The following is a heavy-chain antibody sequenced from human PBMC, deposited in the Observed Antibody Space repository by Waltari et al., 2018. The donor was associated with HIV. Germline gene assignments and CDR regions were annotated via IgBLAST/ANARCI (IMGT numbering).Heavy chain of an antibody. CDR2: FDPEDDET. CDR3: ATGGGTTSIQLYDLDV. CDR1: GYTLTELS. D-gene: IGHD1-26*01. Sequence: QVELIQSGAEVKKPGASVKVSCKVFGYTLTELSMHWVRQATGKGLEWMGGFDPEDDETIYAQKFQGRVTMTEDTSTDSAYMELSSLTSEDTAVYYCATGGGTTSIQLYDLDVWGQGTTVTVSS. J-gene: IGHJ6*02. V-gene: IGHV1-24*01.